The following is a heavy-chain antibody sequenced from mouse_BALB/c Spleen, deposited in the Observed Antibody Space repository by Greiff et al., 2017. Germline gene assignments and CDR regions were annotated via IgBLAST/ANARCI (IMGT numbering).Heavy chain of an antibody. D-gene: IGHD2-1*01. Sequence: EVQRVESGGGLVQPGGSLKLSCAASGFTFSSYGMSWVRQTPDKRLELVATINSNGGSTYYPDSVKGRFTISRDNAKNTLYLQMSSLKSEDTAMYYFARDGNYDGIAYWGQGTLVTVSA. V-gene: IGHV5-6-3*01. CDR2: INSNGGST. J-gene: IGHJ3*01. CDR1: GFTFSSYG. CDR3: ARDGNYDGIAY.